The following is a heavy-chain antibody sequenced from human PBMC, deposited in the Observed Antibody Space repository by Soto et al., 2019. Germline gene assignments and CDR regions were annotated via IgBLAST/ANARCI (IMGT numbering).Heavy chain of an antibody. CDR2: IYYSGYT. V-gene: IGHV4-59*01. CDR3: ARVLFGRGNWFDP. Sequence: QVQLQESGPGLVKPSETLSLTCTVSGGSISSYYWSWIRQPPGKGLEWIGYIYYSGYTNYNPSLKSRVTISVDTSKNQFSLKLSSVTAADTVVYYCARVLFGRGNWFDPWGQGTLVTVSS. CDR1: GGSISSYY. D-gene: IGHD3-3*01. J-gene: IGHJ5*02.